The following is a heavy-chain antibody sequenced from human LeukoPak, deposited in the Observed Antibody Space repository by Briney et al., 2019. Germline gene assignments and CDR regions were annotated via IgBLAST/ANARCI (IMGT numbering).Heavy chain of an antibody. D-gene: IGHD6-6*01. Sequence: PSETLSLTCAVYGGSFSGYYWSWIRQPPGKGLEWIGEINHSGSTNYNPSLKSRVTISVDTSKNQFSLKLSSVTAADTAVYYCARGYSSSFHLDYWGQGTLVTVSS. CDR1: GGSFSGYY. CDR2: INHSGST. CDR3: ARGYSSSFHLDY. J-gene: IGHJ4*02. V-gene: IGHV4-34*01.